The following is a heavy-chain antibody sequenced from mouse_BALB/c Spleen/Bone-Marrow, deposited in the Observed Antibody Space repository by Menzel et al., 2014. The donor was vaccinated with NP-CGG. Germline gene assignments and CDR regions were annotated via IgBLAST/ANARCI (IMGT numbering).Heavy chain of an antibody. V-gene: IGHV1-74*01. J-gene: IGHJ4*01. CDR1: DYTFTSYW. CDR3: ARTFQPRRAMDY. Sequence: VQGVESGPEPVRPGASVKMSCKASDYTFTSYWMHWVKQRPGQGLKWIGMIDPSNSETRLNQKFKDKATLNVDKSSNTAYMHLSSLTSEDSAVYYCARTFQPRRAMDYWGQGSSVTVSS. CDR2: IDPSNSET. D-gene: IGHD6-1*01.